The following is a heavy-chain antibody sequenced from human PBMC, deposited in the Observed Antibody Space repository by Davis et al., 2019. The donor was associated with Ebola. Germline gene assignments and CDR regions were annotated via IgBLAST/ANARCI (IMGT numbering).Heavy chain of an antibody. V-gene: IGHV3-73*01. Sequence: GGSLRLSCAASGFTFSGSAMHWVRQASGKGLEWVGRIRSKANSYATAYAASVKGRFTISRDDSKNTAYLQMNSLKNEDTAVYYCLKYCSSTSCYGGYGMDVWGQGTTVTVSS. CDR1: GFTFSGSA. CDR2: IRSKANSYAT. CDR3: LKYCSSTSCYGGYGMDV. J-gene: IGHJ6*02. D-gene: IGHD2-2*01.